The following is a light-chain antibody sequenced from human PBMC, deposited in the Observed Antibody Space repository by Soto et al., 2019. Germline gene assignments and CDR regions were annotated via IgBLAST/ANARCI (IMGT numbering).Light chain of an antibody. CDR1: QSINSRY. CDR3: QQFGSSPGFT. Sequence: EIVLTQSPGTLSLSPGERATLSCRASQSINSRYLAWYQQKPGQAPRLLIYGASSRATGIPDRFSGSGSGTDFSLTSSRPEPEDFAVYYCQQFGSSPGFTFGPGTKVDIK. V-gene: IGKV3-20*01. J-gene: IGKJ3*01. CDR2: GAS.